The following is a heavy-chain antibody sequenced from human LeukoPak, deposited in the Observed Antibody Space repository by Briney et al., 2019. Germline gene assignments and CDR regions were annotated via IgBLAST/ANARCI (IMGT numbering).Heavy chain of an antibody. CDR3: AKDFFTVTTSPFDY. V-gene: IGHV3-23*01. D-gene: IGHD4-17*01. CDR1: GFTFSSYA. J-gene: IGHJ4*02. CDR2: ISGSGGST. Sequence: GSLRPSCAASGFTFSSYAISWVRQAPGKGLELVSAISGSGGSTYYADSVKGRFTISRDNSKNALYLQMNSLRAEDTAVYYCAKDFFTVTTSPFDYWGQGTLVTVSS.